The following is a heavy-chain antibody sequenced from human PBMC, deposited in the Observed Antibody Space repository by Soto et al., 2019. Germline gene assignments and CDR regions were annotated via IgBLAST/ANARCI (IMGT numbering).Heavy chain of an antibody. CDR1: GFTFSSYA. CDR2: ISYDGSNK. Sequence: PGGSLRLCCAASGFTFSSYAMHWVRQAPGKGLEWVAVISYDGSNKYYADSVKGRFTISRDNSKNTLYLQMNSLRAEDTAVYYCARARDSNYPNYYYYGMDVWGQGTTVTVSS. CDR3: ARARDSNYPNYYYYGMDV. V-gene: IGHV3-30-3*01. D-gene: IGHD4-4*01. J-gene: IGHJ6*02.